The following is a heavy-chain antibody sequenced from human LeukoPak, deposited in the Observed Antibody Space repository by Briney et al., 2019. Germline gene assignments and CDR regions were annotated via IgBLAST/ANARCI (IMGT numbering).Heavy chain of an antibody. CDR2: ISAYNGNT. CDR3: ARGADYYGSGSRDYGMDV. D-gene: IGHD3-10*01. J-gene: IGHJ6*04. V-gene: IGHV1-18*04. Sequence: ASVKVSCKASGYTFTSYGISWVRQAPGQGLKWMGWISAYNGNTNYAQKLQGRVTMTTDTSTSTAYMELRSLRSDDTAVYYCARGADYYGSGSRDYGMDVWGKGTTVTVSS. CDR1: GYTFTSYG.